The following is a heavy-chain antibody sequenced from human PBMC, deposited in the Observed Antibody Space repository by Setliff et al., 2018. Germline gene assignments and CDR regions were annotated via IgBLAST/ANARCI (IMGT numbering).Heavy chain of an antibody. J-gene: IGHJ3*02. V-gene: IGHV1-18*04. D-gene: IGHD3-22*01. Sequence: ASVKVSCKASGYTLTKYYMHWVRQAPGQGLEWMGWINAYAQKFQGRVTMTIDTLTSTAYMELRSLRSDDTAVYFCARDLDYQYYYDSSGRDAFDIWGQGNPGHRL. CDR3: ARDLDYQYYYDSSGRDAFDI. CDR2: INA. CDR1: GYTLTKYY.